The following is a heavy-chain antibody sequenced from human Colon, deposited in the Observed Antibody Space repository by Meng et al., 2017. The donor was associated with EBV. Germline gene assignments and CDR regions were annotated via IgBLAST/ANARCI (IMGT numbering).Heavy chain of an antibody. CDR1: GDALGRSSYY. CDR3: GRLVKVVAAGESDY. CDR2: IYYSGST. D-gene: IGHD6-13*01. J-gene: IGHJ4*02. Sequence: LKESGTGLVNPSETLSLTCTVAGDALGRSSYYWGWIRQPPGKGLEWIGFIYYSGSTFYNPSLKSRVTVSVDTSKNQFSLKLSSVTAADTAIYYCGRLVKVVAAGESDYWGQGLLVTVSS. V-gene: IGHV4-39*01.